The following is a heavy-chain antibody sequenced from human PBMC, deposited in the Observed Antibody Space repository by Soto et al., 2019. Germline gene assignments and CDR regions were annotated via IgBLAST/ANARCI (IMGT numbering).Heavy chain of an antibody. CDR3: ASHCSSTSCYGDYYYMDV. D-gene: IGHD2-2*01. J-gene: IGHJ6*03. CDR2: INAGNGNT. V-gene: IGHV1-3*01. Sequence: ASVKVSCKASGYTFNSYAMHWVRQAPGQRLEWMGWINAGNGNTKYSQKFQGRVTITRDTSASTAYMELSSLRSEDTAVYYCASHCSSTSCYGDYYYMDVWGKGTTVNVSS. CDR1: GYTFNSYA.